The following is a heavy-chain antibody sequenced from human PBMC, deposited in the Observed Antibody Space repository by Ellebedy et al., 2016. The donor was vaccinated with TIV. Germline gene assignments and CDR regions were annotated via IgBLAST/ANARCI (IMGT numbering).Heavy chain of an antibody. CDR3: ASGITIFGVVTYDY. J-gene: IGHJ4*02. Sequence: SETLSLTXTVSGGSISSYYWSWIRQPPGKGLEWIGYISYSGSTNYNPSLKSRVTISVDNSKNQFSLKLSSVTAADTAVYYCASGITIFGVVTYDYWGQGTLVTVSS. D-gene: IGHD3-3*01. CDR1: GGSISSYY. V-gene: IGHV4-59*12. CDR2: ISYSGST.